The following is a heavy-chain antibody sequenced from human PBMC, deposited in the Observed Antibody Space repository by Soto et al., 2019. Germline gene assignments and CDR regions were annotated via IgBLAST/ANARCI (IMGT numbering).Heavy chain of an antibody. Sequence: QVQLQESGPRLVKPSETLSLTCSVSGGSISSYYWSWIRQPPGKGLEWIGYIYYSGSTNYSPSLESRVTISVHTSKNQFSLKLSSVTAADTAVYYCARGIVGATTPFDYWGQGTLVTVSS. J-gene: IGHJ4*02. V-gene: IGHV4-59*01. CDR3: ARGIVGATTPFDY. CDR1: GGSISSYY. D-gene: IGHD1-26*01. CDR2: IYYSGST.